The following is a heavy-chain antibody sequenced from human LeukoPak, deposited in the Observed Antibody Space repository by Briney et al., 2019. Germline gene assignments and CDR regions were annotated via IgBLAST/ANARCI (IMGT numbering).Heavy chain of an antibody. J-gene: IGHJ4*02. D-gene: IGHD6-19*01. V-gene: IGHV3-48*01. CDR3: ARGTQWPY. CDR2: ISSSSTNT. CDR1: GFTFSNYN. Sequence: GGSLRLSCAASGFTFSNYNMNWVRQAPGKGLEWVSHISSSSTNTNYAESVKGRFTISRDNAKNSLYLQVSSLRAEDTAVYYCARGTQWPYWGQGTLVTVSS.